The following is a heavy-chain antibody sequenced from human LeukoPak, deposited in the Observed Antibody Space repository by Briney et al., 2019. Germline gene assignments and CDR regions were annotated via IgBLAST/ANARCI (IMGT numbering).Heavy chain of an antibody. CDR3: ALRGFDY. J-gene: IGHJ4*02. Sequence: PGGSLRLSCTASGFTFSDSNLNWVRQAPGKGLEWVSHISSSITIYYADSVKGRFTISRDNAKNSLYLQMNSLRDEDTAVYYCALRGFDYWGQGTLVTVSS. CDR1: GFTFSDSN. V-gene: IGHV3-48*02. D-gene: IGHD3-16*01. CDR2: ISSSITI.